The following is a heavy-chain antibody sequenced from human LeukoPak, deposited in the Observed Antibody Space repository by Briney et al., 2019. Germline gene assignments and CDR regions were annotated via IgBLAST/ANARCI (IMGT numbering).Heavy chain of an antibody. CDR1: SYSISSGYY. V-gene: IGHV4-38-2*02. CDR3: ARDQSYGRHYFDY. CDR2: IHHSGST. J-gene: IGHJ4*02. Sequence: PSETLSLTCAVSSYSISSGYYWGWIRQPPGKGLEWIGNIHHSGSTYYNPSLKSRVTISLDTSKNQFSLRLSSVTAADTAAYYCARDQSYGRHYFDYWGQGILVTVSS. D-gene: IGHD5-18*01.